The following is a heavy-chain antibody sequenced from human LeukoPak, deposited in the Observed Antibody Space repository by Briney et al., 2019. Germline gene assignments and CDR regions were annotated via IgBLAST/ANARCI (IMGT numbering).Heavy chain of an antibody. Sequence: GGSLRLSCVGSGFTFRSHWVNWVRQSPGKGLEWVANIKLDGIDKYYVDSARGRFTVSRDNAKNSAFLQMNSLRAEDTAIYYCATISAQTFDIWGQGTLVSVSS. CDR3: ATISAQTFDI. D-gene: IGHD5-24*01. V-gene: IGHV3-7*01. J-gene: IGHJ3*02. CDR2: IKLDGIDK. CDR1: GFTFRSHW.